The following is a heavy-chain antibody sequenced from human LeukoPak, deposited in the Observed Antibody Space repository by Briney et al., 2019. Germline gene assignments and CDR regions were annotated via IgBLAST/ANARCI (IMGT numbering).Heavy chain of an antibody. Sequence: GGSLRLSCAASGFTFSSYGMHWVRQAPGKGLEWVAFIRYDGSNKYYADSVKGRFTISRDNSKNTLYLQMNSLRAEDTAVYYCANSRLWFGELFNPFDYWGQGTLSPSPQ. J-gene: IGHJ4*02. V-gene: IGHV3-30*02. CDR2: IRYDGSNK. D-gene: IGHD3-10*01. CDR3: ANSRLWFGELFNPFDY. CDR1: GFTFSSYG.